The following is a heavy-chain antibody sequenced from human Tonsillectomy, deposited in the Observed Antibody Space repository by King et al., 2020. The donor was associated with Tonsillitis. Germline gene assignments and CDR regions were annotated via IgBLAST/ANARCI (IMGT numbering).Heavy chain of an antibody. J-gene: IGHJ4*02. D-gene: IGHD2-21*02. V-gene: IGHV3-43*01. CDR1: GFSFDDYT. Sequence: VQLVESGGVVVQPGGSLRLSCAASGFSFDDYTIHWVRQSPGKGLEWVSLITWDVGSTYFADSMKGRFTISRDNSKNSLYLQMNSLRTEDTALYYCAKTSDPIVVVTAPLGYWGQGTLVTVSS. CDR3: AKTSDPIVVVTAPLGY. CDR2: ITWDVGST.